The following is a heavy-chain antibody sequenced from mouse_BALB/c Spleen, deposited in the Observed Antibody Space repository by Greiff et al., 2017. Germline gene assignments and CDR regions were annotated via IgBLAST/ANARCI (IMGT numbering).Heavy chain of an antibody. CDR1: GYSITSDYA. CDR2: ISYSGST. J-gene: IGHJ2*01. V-gene: IGHV3-2*02. Sequence: ESGPGLVKPSQSLSLTCTVTGYSITSDYAWNWIRQFPGNKLEWMGYISYSGSTSYNPSLKSRISITRDTSKNQFFLQLNSVTTEDTATYYCARRGTTVEFDYWGQGTTLTVSS. CDR3: ARRGTTVEFDY. D-gene: IGHD1-1*01.